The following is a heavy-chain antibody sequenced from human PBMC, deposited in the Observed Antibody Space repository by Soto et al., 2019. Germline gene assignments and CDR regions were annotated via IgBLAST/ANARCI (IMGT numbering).Heavy chain of an antibody. Sequence: ASGKGSCKVSWYTLTELSMHWVRQAPGKGLEWMGGFDPEDGETIYAQKFQGRVTMTEDTSTDTAYMELSSLRSEDTAGYYCATAATSRWGQGTLVTVSS. CDR3: ATAATSR. CDR2: FDPEDGET. V-gene: IGHV1-24*01. J-gene: IGHJ4*02. CDR1: WYTLTELS. D-gene: IGHD1-1*01.